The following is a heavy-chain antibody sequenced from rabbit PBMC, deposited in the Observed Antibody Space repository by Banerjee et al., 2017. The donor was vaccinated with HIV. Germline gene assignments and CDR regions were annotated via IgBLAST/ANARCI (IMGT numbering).Heavy chain of an antibody. CDR3: ARLATYAGYASDL. V-gene: IGHV1S45*01. J-gene: IGHJ4*01. D-gene: IGHD6-1*01. CDR2: IYTGSGGST. CDR1: GFSFSSGYW. Sequence: QQQLVESGGDLVKPGASLTLTCTASGFSFSSGYWICWVRQAPGKGLEWIACIYTGSGGSTYYASWAKGRFTISKTSSTTVTLQMTSLTAADTATYFCARLATYAGYASDLWGPGTLVTVS.